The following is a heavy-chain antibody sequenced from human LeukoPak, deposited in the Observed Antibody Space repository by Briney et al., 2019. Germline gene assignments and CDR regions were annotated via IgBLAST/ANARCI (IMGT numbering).Heavy chain of an antibody. J-gene: IGHJ4*02. CDR3: ARGGGTYYGQDSFLFDY. CDR2: MYSGGST. D-gene: IGHD3-22*01. Sequence: GGSLRLSCTASGFTVRSNYMSWVRQSPRKGLEWVSIMYSGGSTDYADSVKGRFTISRDNARNSLYLQMHSLRAEDTAVYYCARGGGTYYGQDSFLFDYWGQGTLVTVSS. CDR1: GFTVRSNY. V-gene: IGHV3-53*01.